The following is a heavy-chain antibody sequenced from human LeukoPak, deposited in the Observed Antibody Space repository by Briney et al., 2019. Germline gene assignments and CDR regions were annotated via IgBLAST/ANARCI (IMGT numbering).Heavy chain of an antibody. CDR3: ARSSVNRCLDY. D-gene: IGHD6-6*01. CDR1: DFTFSSYS. J-gene: IGHJ4*02. CDR2: IRFDGSMK. Sequence: GGSLSLTCEASDFTFSSYSMNWVRQAPGKGLEWVAFIRFDGSMKYYGDSVRGRFTIARDNSKNTLYLQLNRLRTEDTAIYYCARSSVNRCLDYWGQGTLVTVPS. V-gene: IGHV3-30*02.